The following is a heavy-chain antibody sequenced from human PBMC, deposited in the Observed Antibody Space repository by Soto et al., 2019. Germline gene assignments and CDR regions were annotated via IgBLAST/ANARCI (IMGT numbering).Heavy chain of an antibody. D-gene: IGHD2-15*01. J-gene: IGHJ4*02. Sequence: QVQLVESGGGVVQPGRSLRLSCAASGFTFSSYGMHWVRQAPGKGLEWVAVIRYDGSNKYYADSVKGRFTISRDNSKNTLYLQMNSLRAEDTAVYYCARGGDIVVVVAATPLDYWGPGTLVTVSS. CDR2: IRYDGSNK. CDR1: GFTFSSYG. V-gene: IGHV3-33*01. CDR3: ARGGDIVVVVAATPLDY.